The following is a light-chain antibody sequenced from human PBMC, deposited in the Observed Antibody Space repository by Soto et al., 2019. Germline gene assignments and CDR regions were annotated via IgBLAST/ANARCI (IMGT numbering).Light chain of an antibody. CDR2: GAS. V-gene: IGKV3-15*01. CDR3: QPRHMWPIT. Sequence: RGATRSPATVSVYPGERVTVSWRASQSVSSYLAWYQQKPGQAPRLLIYGASTRATGIPTRFSGSGSGTEFTLTITRLEPEDSAVYYCQPRHMWPITVGQGARLEVK. J-gene: IGKJ5*01. CDR1: QSVSSY.